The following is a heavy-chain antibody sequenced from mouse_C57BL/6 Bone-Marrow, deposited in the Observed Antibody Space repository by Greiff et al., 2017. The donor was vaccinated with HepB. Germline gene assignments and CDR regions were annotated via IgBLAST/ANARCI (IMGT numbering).Heavy chain of an antibody. V-gene: IGHV14-1*01. Sequence: EVQLQQSGAELVRPGASVKLSCTASGFNIKDYYMHWVKQRPEQGLEWIGRIDPEDGDTEYAPKFQGKATMTADTSSNTAYLQLSSLTSEDTAVYYCTTRLIYYGYDYAMDYWGQGTSVTVSS. CDR2: IDPEDGDT. D-gene: IGHD2-2*01. J-gene: IGHJ4*01. CDR1: GFNIKDYY. CDR3: TTRLIYYGYDYAMDY.